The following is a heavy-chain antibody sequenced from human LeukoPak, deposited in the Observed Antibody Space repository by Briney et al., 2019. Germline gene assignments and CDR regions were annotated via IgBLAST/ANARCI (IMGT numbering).Heavy chain of an antibody. V-gene: IGHV3-30*04. CDR1: GFTFSTYA. D-gene: IGHD6-13*01. J-gene: IGHJ4*02. Sequence: PGRSLRLSCAASGFTFSTYAMHWVCQAPGKGLEWVALISDDGSNKQYADSVKGRFTISRDNSKNTLYLQMNSLRAEDTAVYYCAREGIAAAGGYFDYWSQGTLVTVSS. CDR2: ISDDGSNK. CDR3: AREGIAAAGGYFDY.